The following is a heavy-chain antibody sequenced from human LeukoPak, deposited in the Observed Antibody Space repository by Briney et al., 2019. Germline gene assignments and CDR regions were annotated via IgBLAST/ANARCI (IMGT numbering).Heavy chain of an antibody. J-gene: IGHJ4*02. V-gene: IGHV3-33*01. CDR3: ATEIFGSGGEPDY. Sequence: PGGSLTLSCAASGFTFNTYAMHWVRQAPGKGLEWVTLIWHDGSHKFYIDSVRGRFTISRDNSKNTVYLQMNGLRAEDTAVYYCATEIFGSGGEPDYWGQGALGAVS. CDR1: GFTFNTYA. D-gene: IGHD3-10*01. CDR2: IWHDGSHK.